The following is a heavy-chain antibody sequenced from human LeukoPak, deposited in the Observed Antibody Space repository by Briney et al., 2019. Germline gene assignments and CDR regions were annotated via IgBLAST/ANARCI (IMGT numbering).Heavy chain of an antibody. CDR3: ARVRDLTAMRLRLAYFDY. Sequence: NPSGTLSLTCAVSGVSVRSYNYWSWVRQPPGKSLEWLGEVYHSGSTIYNPSLESRITISMDTSKNQFSLRLTSVTAADTAVYYCARVRDLTAMRLRLAYFDYWGQGTLVTVSS. CDR1: GVSVRSYNY. CDR2: VYHSGST. J-gene: IGHJ4*02. D-gene: IGHD1-20*01. V-gene: IGHV4-4*02.